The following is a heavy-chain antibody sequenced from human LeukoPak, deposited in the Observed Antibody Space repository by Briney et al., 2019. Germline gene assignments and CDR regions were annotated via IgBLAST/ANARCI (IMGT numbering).Heavy chain of an antibody. V-gene: IGHV1-18*01. J-gene: IGHJ6*02. Sequence: GASVKVSCKASGYTFTSYGISWVRRAPGQGLEWMGWISAYNGNTNYAQKLQGRVTMTTDTSTSTAYMELRSLRSDDTAVYYCAREKMENWNYRYYYYGMDVWGQGTTVTVSS. CDR2: ISAYNGNT. CDR1: GYTFTSYG. CDR3: AREKMENWNYRYYYYGMDV. D-gene: IGHD1-7*01.